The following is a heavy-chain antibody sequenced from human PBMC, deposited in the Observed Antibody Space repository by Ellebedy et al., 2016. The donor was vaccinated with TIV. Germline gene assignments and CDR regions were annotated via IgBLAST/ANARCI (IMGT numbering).Heavy chain of an antibody. V-gene: IGHV3-33*01. Sequence: GGSLRLXXAASGFTVSTHGMHWARQAPGKGLEWLADIWADGSKKEIADSVKGRFTISRDNSKNTLYLQMNNLRAEDTAVYYCRGFGSGNSTGEYYFDYWGQGTLVTVSS. D-gene: IGHD3-10*01. CDR3: RGFGSGNSTGEYYFDY. CDR2: IWADGSKK. CDR1: GFTVSTHG. J-gene: IGHJ4*02.